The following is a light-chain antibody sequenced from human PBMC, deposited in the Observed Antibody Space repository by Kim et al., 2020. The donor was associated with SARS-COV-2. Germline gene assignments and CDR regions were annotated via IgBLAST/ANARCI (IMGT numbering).Light chain of an antibody. Sequence: ASVGDRVTITCRASQDIRNDLGWYQQNQGRAPKRLIYGASSLQSGVPSRFSGSGSGTEFTLTISSLQPEDFATYFCLQNNTYPITFGQGTRLEIK. V-gene: IGKV1-17*01. CDR2: GAS. CDR3: LQNNTYPIT. CDR1: QDIRND. J-gene: IGKJ5*01.